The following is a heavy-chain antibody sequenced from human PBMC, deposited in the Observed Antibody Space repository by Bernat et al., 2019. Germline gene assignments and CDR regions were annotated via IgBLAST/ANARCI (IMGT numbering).Heavy chain of an antibody. CDR1: GFTFSSHA. D-gene: IGHD3-10*01. CDR3: ARVRNYGSGTYKYYFDY. V-gene: IGHV3-30*01. CDR2: ISYDGTNK. J-gene: IGHJ4*02. Sequence: QVQLVESGGGVVQPGRSPRLSCAASGFTFSSHAMHWVRQAPGKGLEWVAAISYDGTNKYYADSVKGRVTISRDKSKNTLYLQMNSLRAEDTALYYCARVRNYGSGTYKYYFDYWGQGTLVTVSS.